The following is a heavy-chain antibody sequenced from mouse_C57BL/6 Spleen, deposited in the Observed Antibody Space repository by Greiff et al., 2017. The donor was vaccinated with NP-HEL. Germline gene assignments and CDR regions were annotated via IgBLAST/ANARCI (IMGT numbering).Heavy chain of an antibody. Sequence: EVKLVESGEGLVKPGGSLKLSCAASGFTFSSYAMSWVRQTPEKRLEWVAYISSGGDYIYYADTVKGRFTISRDNARNTLYLQMSSLKSEDTAMYYCTRDTHYGSSPAWFAYWGQGTLVTVSA. CDR3: TRDTHYGSSPAWFAY. D-gene: IGHD1-1*01. V-gene: IGHV5-9-1*02. J-gene: IGHJ3*01. CDR1: GFTFSSYA. CDR2: ISSGGDYI.